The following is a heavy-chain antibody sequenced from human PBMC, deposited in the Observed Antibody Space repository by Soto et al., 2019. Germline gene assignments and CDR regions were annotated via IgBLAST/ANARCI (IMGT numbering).Heavy chain of an antibody. V-gene: IGHV2-5*01. CDR3: AHRLAQYYGDSRFDY. D-gene: IGHD4-17*01. CDR2: IYWNDDK. Sequence: QITLKESGPTLVKPTQTLTLTCTFSGFSLSTSGVGVGWIRQPPGKALEWLALIYWNDDKRYSPSLNSRLTIAKDTSKSQVVLTMTNIDPVDTATYYCAHRLAQYYGDSRFDYWGQGTLVTVSS. CDR1: GFSLSTSGVG. J-gene: IGHJ4*02.